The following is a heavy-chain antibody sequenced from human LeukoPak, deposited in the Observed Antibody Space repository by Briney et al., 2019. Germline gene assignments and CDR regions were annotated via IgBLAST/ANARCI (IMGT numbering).Heavy chain of an antibody. CDR2: IYYSGST. D-gene: IGHD3-10*01. J-gene: IGHJ3*02. Sequence: SETLXLTCTVSGGSISSSSYYWGWIRQPPGKGLEWIGSIYYSGSTYYNPSLKSRVTISVDTSKNQFSLKLSSVTAADTAVYYCARVRGARGAFDIWGQGTMVTVSS. V-gene: IGHV4-39*07. CDR1: GGSISSSSYY. CDR3: ARVRGARGAFDI.